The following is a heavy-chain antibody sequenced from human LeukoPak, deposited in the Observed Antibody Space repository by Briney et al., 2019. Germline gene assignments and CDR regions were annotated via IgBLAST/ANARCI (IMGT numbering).Heavy chain of an antibody. CDR1: GFTFNNYA. J-gene: IGHJ5*02. CDR3: ARGLDSSSWLNWFDP. Sequence: QPGGSLRLSCAASGFTFNNYAMHWVGQAPGKGLEGVALISYDGSSEYYADSVKGRFTISRDNSKNTLYLQMHSLRGEDAAVYYCARGLDSSSWLNWFDPWGQGTLVTVSS. V-gene: IGHV3-30*04. CDR2: ISYDGSSE. D-gene: IGHD6-13*01.